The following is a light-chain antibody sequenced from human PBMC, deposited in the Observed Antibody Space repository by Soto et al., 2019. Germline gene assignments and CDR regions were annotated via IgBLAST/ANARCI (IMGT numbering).Light chain of an antibody. CDR1: SSDVGGYDY. V-gene: IGLV2-8*01. J-gene: IGLJ1*01. CDR3: RSHAGRTPPSV. CDR2: EVT. Sequence: QSVLTQPPSASGAPGQSVTISCTGTSSDVGGYDYVSWYQQHPGKAPKLMIYEVTIRPSGVSDRFSGSKSGNTASLTVSGIQAQDEPDYYCRSHAGRTPPSVLGTGPKATVL.